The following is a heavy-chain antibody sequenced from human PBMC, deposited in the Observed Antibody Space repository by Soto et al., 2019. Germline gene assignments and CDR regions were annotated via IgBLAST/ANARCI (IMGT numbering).Heavy chain of an antibody. Sequence: SETLSLTCTVSGGSISPYYLSWIRQPPEKGLEWIGNIYYIGNSNYNPSLKSRVTISLDTSKNQFSLKLSSVTAADTAVYYCARLNYGDFQLYYFDYWGQGTLVTVSS. CDR3: ARLNYGDFQLYYFDY. CDR1: GGSISPYY. D-gene: IGHD4-17*01. V-gene: IGHV4-59*08. J-gene: IGHJ4*02. CDR2: IYYIGNS.